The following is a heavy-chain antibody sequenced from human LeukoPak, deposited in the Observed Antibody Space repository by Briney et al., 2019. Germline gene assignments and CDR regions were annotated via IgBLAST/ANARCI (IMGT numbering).Heavy chain of an antibody. CDR1: GFTFSSYA. CDR2: IGTSGDT. J-gene: IGHJ4*02. D-gene: IGHD6-13*01. Sequence: PGGSLRLSCAASGFTFSSYAMSWVRQAPGKGLEWVSTIGTSGDTYYADSVKGRFTISRDNSKNTLYLQMNSLRADDSAVYYCAKRAKTTAGSLYYFDYWGQGTLVTVSS. CDR3: AKRAKTTAGSLYYFDY. V-gene: IGHV3-23*01.